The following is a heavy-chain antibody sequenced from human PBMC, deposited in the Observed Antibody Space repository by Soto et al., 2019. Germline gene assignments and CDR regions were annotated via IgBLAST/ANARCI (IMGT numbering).Heavy chain of an antibody. D-gene: IGHD1-26*01. CDR3: ARRGSGSDYDY. CDR2: ISGSGGST. CDR1: GFTFSSYA. J-gene: IGHJ4*02. V-gene: IGHV3-23*01. Sequence: EVPLLESGGGLVQPGGSLRLSCAASGFTFSSYAMRWVRQAPVKGLEWVSAISGSGGSTYYADSVKGRFTISRDSSTNTLYLQMSSLRAEDTAVSYCARRGSGSDYDYWGQGTLVTVSS.